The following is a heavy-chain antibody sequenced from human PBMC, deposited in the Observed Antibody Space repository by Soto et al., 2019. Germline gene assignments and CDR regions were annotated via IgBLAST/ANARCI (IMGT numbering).Heavy chain of an antibody. D-gene: IGHD4-17*01. J-gene: IGHJ4*02. CDR1: GFTFSSYG. CDR3: ARDVSYGASTYYFDY. V-gene: IGHV3-33*01. CDR2: IWYDGSNK. Sequence: QVQLVESGGGVVQPGRSLRLSCAASGFTFSSYGMHWVRQAPGKGLEWVAIIWYDGSNKYYSDPVKGRFTISRDNSKNTLYLQMNSLSVEDTAVYYCARDVSYGASTYYFDYWGQGTLVTVSS.